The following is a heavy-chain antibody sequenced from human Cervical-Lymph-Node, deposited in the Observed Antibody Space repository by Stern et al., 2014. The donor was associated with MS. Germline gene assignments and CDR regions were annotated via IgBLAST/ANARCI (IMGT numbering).Heavy chain of an antibody. V-gene: IGHV1-69*06. Sequence: VQLVQSGAEVKKPGSSVKVSCKASGGTFNNHVISWVRQARGQGLEWMGGIVPLFGTPAYAREFKGRVTITADKSTSTVHTGLSSLNREDTGIYYCANRDRGYTYGRHDYWGQGTLVTVS. J-gene: IGHJ4*02. D-gene: IGHD5-12*01. CDR2: IVPLFGTP. CDR3: ANRDRGYTYGRHDY. CDR1: GGTFNNHV.